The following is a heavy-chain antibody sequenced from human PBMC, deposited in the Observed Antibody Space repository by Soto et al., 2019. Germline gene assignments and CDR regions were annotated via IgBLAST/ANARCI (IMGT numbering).Heavy chain of an antibody. Sequence: QVQLVQSGAEVKKPGASVKVSCKASGYTFSSYAISWVRQAPGQGLEWMGGIIPIFGTANYAQKFQGRVTITADESTSTAYMELSSLRSEDTAVYYCARDTTYYYDSSGYYYGYWGQGTLVTVSS. CDR1: GYTFSSYA. CDR2: IIPIFGTA. CDR3: ARDTTYYYDSSGYYYGY. V-gene: IGHV1-69*01. D-gene: IGHD3-22*01. J-gene: IGHJ4*02.